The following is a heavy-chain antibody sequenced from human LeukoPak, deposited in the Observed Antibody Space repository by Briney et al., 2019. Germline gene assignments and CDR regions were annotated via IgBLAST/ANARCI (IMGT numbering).Heavy chain of an antibody. D-gene: IGHD3-3*01. CDR2: FDPEDGET. CDR3: ATWPLWSGYIFDY. V-gene: IGHV1-24*01. J-gene: IGHJ4*02. CDR1: GYTLTELS. Sequence: ASVKVSCKVSGYTLTELSMHWVRQAPGKGLEWMGRFDPEDGETIYAQKFQGRVTMTEDTSTDTAYMELSSLRSEDTAVYYCATWPLWSGYIFDYWGQGTLVTVSS.